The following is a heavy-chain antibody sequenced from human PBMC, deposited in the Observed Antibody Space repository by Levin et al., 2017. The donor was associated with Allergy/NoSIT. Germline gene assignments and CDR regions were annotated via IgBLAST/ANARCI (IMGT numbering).Heavy chain of an antibody. D-gene: IGHD6-13*01. Sequence: ASVKVSCKASGYTFTGYYMHWVRQAPGQGLEWMGWINPNSGGTNYAQKFQGRVTMTRDTSISTAYMELSRLRSDDTAVYYCARDLDKQLVRYFDYWGQGTLVTVSS. CDR3: ARDLDKQLVRYFDY. V-gene: IGHV1-2*02. CDR1: GYTFTGYY. J-gene: IGHJ4*02. CDR2: INPNSGGT.